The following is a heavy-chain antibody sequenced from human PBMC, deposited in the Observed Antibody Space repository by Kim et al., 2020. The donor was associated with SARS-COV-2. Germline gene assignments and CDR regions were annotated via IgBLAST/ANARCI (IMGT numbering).Heavy chain of an antibody. CDR3: ARDNGKLGGNSYYFDS. CDR1: GYTLSTYP. V-gene: IGHV7-4-1*02. Sequence: ASVKVSCKASGYTLSTYPINWVRQGPGQRLEWMGWINTYTGNPSYAQGFTGRFVFSLDTSVNTAYLQISSLKATDTAVYYCARDNGKLGGNSYYFDSWGQGTQVTVSS. J-gene: IGHJ4*02. CDR2: INTYTGNP. D-gene: IGHD7-27*01.